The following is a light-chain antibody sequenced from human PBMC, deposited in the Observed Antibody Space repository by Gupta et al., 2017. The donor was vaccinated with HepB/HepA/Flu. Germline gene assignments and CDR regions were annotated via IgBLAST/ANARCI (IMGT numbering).Light chain of an antibody. CDR1: NPNIGSNT. J-gene: IGLJ3*02. CDR2: NNQ. Sequence: SVTTQPPSASRPPGHGLTNSYSGSNPNIGSNTVDWYQPVPGTAPKLLMYNNQQRPSGVPDRFSGSKSGTSASLAISGLQSEDEADYYCSTWDGGLNGQVFGGGTKVTVL. V-gene: IGLV1-44*01. CDR3: STWDGGLNGQV.